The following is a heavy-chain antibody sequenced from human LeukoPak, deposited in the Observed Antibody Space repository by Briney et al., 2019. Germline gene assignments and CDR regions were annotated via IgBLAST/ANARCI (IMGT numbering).Heavy chain of an antibody. CDR2: INEDGSEK. Sequence: GGSLRLSCAASGFTFSRYWMTWFRQAPGKGLEWGANINEDGSEKYYVDSVKGRFTISRDNAKNSLNLQMITLRAEDTAVYYCARDSSRDSGSSNDCWGQGTLVTVSS. CDR1: GFTFSRYW. D-gene: IGHD3-10*01. CDR3: ARDSSRDSGSSNDC. V-gene: IGHV3-7*04. J-gene: IGHJ4*02.